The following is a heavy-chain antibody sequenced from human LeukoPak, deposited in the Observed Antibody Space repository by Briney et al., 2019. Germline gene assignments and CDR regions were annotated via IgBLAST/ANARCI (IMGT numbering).Heavy chain of an antibody. D-gene: IGHD1-1*01. V-gene: IGHV3-30-3*01. CDR2: ISYDGSNK. Sequence: GGSLRLSCAASGFTFSSHAMHWVRQAPGKGLEWVAVISYDGSNKYYADSVKGRFTISRDNSKNTLYLQMNSLRAEDTAVYYCAREGYGFDYWGQGTLVTVSS. J-gene: IGHJ4*02. CDR3: AREGYGFDY. CDR1: GFTFSSHA.